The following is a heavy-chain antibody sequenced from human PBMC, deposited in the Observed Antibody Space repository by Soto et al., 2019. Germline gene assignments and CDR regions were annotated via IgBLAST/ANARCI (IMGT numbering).Heavy chain of an antibody. J-gene: IGHJ6*03. CDR3: ATPRTSYDYSMDV. CDR2: ISSSSSYI. Sequence: VGSLRLSCATSAFTFSSYSMNWVRQAPGKGLEWVSSISSSSSYIYYADSVKGRFTISRDNAKNSLYLQMNSLRAEDTAVYYCATPRTSYDYSMDVWGKGTTVTV. D-gene: IGHD3-3*01. V-gene: IGHV3-21*01. CDR1: AFTFSSYS.